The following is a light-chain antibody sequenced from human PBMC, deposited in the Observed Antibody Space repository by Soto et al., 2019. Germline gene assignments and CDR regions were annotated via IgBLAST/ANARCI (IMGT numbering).Light chain of an antibody. V-gene: IGKV1-9*01. Sequence: DIQLTQSPSFLSASVGDRVTITCRASQGISSYLAWYQQKPGKAPKLLIYAASTLQSGVPSRFSGSGSGTDCTLTIICLQPEECATYYCQQLNSYPFTFGPGTKVDLK. CDR3: QQLNSYPFT. CDR2: AAS. CDR1: QGISSY. J-gene: IGKJ3*01.